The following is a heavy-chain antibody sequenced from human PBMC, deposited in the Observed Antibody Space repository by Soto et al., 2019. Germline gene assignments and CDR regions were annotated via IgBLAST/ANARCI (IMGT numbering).Heavy chain of an antibody. CDR3: AKENAGPFDY. Sequence: EVQLLESGGGLVQPGGSLRLSCAASGFTFSNYAMSWVRQAPGKGLEWVSTISGSGGSTYYVDSVKGRFTISRDHSENTLYLQMHSLRAEDTAVYYCAKENAGPFDYWGQGTLVTVSS. J-gene: IGHJ4*02. V-gene: IGHV3-23*01. D-gene: IGHD2-8*01. CDR2: ISGSGGST. CDR1: GFTFSNYA.